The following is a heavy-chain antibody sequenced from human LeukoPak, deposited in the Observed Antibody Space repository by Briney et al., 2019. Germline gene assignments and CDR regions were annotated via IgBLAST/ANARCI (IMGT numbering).Heavy chain of an antibody. D-gene: IGHD3-22*01. J-gene: IGHJ3*02. Sequence: GGSLRLSCAASGFTFSSYAMSWVRQAPGKGLEWVSAISGGGGSTYYAGSVKGRFTISRDNSKNTLYLQMNSLRAEDTAVYHSAKDHGDYDSRPDAFDIWGQGTIVTVSS. CDR2: ISGGGGST. CDR3: AKDHGDYDSRPDAFDI. CDR1: GFTFSSYA. V-gene: IGHV3-23*01.